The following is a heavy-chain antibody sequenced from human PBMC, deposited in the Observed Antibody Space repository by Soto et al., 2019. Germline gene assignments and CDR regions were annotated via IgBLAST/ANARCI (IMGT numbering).Heavy chain of an antibody. Sequence: PSETLSLTCTVSGGSISSYYWSWIRQPPGKGLEWIGYIYYSGSTNYNPSLKSRVTISVDTSKNQFSLKLSSVTAADTAVYYCARGLRNLRLGKLSLRFLFDPWGQGTLVTVSS. CDR2: IYYSGST. CDR1: GGSISSYY. V-gene: IGHV4-59*01. CDR3: ARGLRNLRLGKLSLRFLFDP. D-gene: IGHD3-16*02. J-gene: IGHJ5*02.